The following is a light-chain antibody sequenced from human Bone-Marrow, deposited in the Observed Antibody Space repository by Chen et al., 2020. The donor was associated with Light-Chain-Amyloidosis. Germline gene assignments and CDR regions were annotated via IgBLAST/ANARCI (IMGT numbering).Light chain of an antibody. V-gene: IGLV2-14*01. Sequence: QSALTQPASVSGSPGQSITIPCTGTSSDVGGYNYVSWYQPHPGKAPKLMIYEVTNRPSGISIRFSGSKSGNTASLTISGLQAEDEADYYCSSFTITNTWIFGGGTKLTVL. CDR2: EVT. CDR3: SSFTITNTWI. CDR1: SSDVGGYNY. J-gene: IGLJ2*01.